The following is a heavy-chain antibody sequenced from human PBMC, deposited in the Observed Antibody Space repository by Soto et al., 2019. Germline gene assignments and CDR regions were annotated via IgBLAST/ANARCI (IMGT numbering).Heavy chain of an antibody. CDR2: IIPIFGTA. J-gene: IGHJ6*02. V-gene: IGHV1-69*13. D-gene: IGHD3-10*01. CDR1: GGTFSSYA. CDR3: ARATMVRGVIITVGYYYYYGMDV. Sequence: GASVKVSCKASGGTFSSYAISWVRQAPGQGLEWMGGIIPIFGTANYAQKFQGRVTITADESTSTAYMELSSLRSEDTAVYYCARATMVRGVIITVGYYYYYGMDVWGQGTTVTVSS.